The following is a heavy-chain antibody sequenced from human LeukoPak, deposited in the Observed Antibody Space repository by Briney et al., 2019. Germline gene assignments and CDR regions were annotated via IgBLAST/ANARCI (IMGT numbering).Heavy chain of an antibody. J-gene: IGHJ5*02. CDR1: GGSISSYY. V-gene: IGHV4-59*08. Sequence: SETLSLTCTVSGGSISSYYWSWIRQPPGKGLEWIGHIYYSGSTNYNPSLKSRVTISVDTSKNQFSLKLSSVTAADTAVYYCARRGIAAGWFDPWGQGTLVTVSS. D-gene: IGHD6-13*01. CDR2: IYYSGST. CDR3: ARRGIAAGWFDP.